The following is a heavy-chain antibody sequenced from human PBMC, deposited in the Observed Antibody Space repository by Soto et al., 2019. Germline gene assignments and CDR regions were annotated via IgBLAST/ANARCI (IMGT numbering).Heavy chain of an antibody. V-gene: IGHV6-1*01. J-gene: IGHJ6*03. CDR3: ARGSWDDVSGHYYMDV. CDR1: GDSVSSNSSC. Sequence: SQTLSLTCAISGDSVSSNSSCWNWIRQTPSRGLEWLGRTYYKSKWYYTYAASVKSRITVSPDTSKNQFSLQLTSVTPEDTAVYYCARGSWDDVSGHYYMDVWDKGTTVTVSS. D-gene: IGHD1-1*01. CDR2: TYYKSKWYY.